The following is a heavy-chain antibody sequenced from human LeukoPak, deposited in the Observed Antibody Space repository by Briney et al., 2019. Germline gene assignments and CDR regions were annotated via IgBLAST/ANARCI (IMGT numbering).Heavy chain of an antibody. D-gene: IGHD2-2*01. CDR2: IYTSGST. CDR3: ARARCSTTACYLGFDS. V-gene: IGHV4-4*07. CDR1: GGSLSDYY. J-gene: IGHJ4*02. Sequence: SETLSLTCTVSGGSLSDYYWTWIRQPAGKGLEWIGRIYTSGSTIYNPSLRSRLTMSVDTSKNQFPLNLRSVTAADTAFYYCARARCSTTACYLGFDSWGQGTLVTVTS.